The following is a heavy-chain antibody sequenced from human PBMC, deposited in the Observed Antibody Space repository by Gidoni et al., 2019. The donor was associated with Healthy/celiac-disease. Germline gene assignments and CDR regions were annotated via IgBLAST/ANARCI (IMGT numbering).Heavy chain of an antibody. CDR1: GYTFTGSY. CDR3: ARGTVWVSYRPYYYGMDV. CDR2: INPNSGGT. Sequence: QVQLGQSGAEVKKPGASVKVSCKASGYTFTGSYMHWVRPAPGQGLEWRGWINPNSGGTNYAQKFQGWVTMTRDTSISTAYIGLSRLISDDTALYYCARGTVWVSYRPYYYGMDVWGQGTTVTVSS. J-gene: IGHJ6*02. V-gene: IGHV1-2*04. D-gene: IGHD3-16*02.